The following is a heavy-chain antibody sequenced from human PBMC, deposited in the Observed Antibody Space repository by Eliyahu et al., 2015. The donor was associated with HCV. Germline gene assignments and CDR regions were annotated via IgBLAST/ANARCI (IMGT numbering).Heavy chain of an antibody. CDR1: GFAFRTXS. Sequence: QVQLVESGGGLVKPGGSLRLSCEASGFAFRTXSVAWVRPAPGKRVEWVSYISRGSEYSKYADAVKGRFTISRDNTQNSVYLQMNSLRVEDTGVYYCARDGDQDREVFDYWGQGTLVTVSS. J-gene: IGHJ4*02. CDR3: ARDGDQDREVFDY. V-gene: IGHV3-11*06. D-gene: IGHD5-24*01. CDR2: ISRGSEYS.